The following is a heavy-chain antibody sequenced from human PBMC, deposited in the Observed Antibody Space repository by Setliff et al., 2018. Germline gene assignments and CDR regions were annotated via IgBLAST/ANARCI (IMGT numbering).Heavy chain of an antibody. CDR2: MNPNSGNT. J-gene: IGHJ3*02. CDR1: GYTFTSYD. V-gene: IGHV1-8*03. CDR3: ARGYCSGGSCYSGLPSAFDI. D-gene: IGHD2-15*01. Sequence: ASVKVSCKASGYTFTSYDINWVRQATGQGLEWMGWMNPNSGNTGYAQKFQGRVTITRNTSISTAYTELSSLRSEDTAVYYCARGYCSGGSCYSGLPSAFDIWGQGTMVTVSS.